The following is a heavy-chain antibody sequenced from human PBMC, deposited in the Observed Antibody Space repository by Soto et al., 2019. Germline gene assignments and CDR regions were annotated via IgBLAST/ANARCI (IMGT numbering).Heavy chain of an antibody. CDR3: ARDMDSSDYFVQWFEP. J-gene: IGHJ5*02. Sequence: QVRLVESGGGVVQPGRSLRLSCTASGFSFSSYAMYWFRQPPGKGLEWVAVISHDGINKHYADSVKGRVTVSRDNSNHSLDLQLNSLRGEDTAMYYCARDMDSSDYFVQWFEPWGQGTLVTVSS. D-gene: IGHD6-19*01. CDR1: GFSFSSYA. CDR2: ISHDGINK. V-gene: IGHV3-30-3*01.